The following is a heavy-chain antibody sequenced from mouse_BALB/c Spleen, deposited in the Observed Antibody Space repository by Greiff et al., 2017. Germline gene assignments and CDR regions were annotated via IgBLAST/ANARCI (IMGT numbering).Heavy chain of an antibody. V-gene: IGHV14-3*02. CDR1: GFNIKDTY. CDR3: AAYGNYLTFYAMDY. D-gene: IGHD2-1*01. CDR2: IDPANGNT. Sequence: EVQLQQSGAELVKPGASVKLSCTASGFNIKDTYMHWVKQRPEQGLEWIGRIDPANGNTKYDPKFQGKATMTADTSSNTAYLQLSSLTSEDTAVYYCAAYGNYLTFYAMDYWGQGTSVTVSS. J-gene: IGHJ4*01.